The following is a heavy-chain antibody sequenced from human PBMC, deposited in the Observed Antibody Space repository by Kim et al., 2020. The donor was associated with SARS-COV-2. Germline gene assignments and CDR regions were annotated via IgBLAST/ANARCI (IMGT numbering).Heavy chain of an antibody. V-gene: IGHV1-69*04. CDR1: GGTLSGYV. Sequence: SVKVSCKASGGTLSGYVISWVRQAPGQGLEWMGRILPMVGKTKYTEKFQGRVTITADKTTSTVYMELSSLKSEDTAIYYCARDLRVLEFADLWGRGPLVTVSS. CDR3: ARDLRVLEFADL. CDR2: ILPMVGKT. J-gene: IGHJ2*01. D-gene: IGHD2-8*01.